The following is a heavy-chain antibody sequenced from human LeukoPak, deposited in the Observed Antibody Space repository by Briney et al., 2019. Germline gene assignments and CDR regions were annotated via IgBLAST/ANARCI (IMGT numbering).Heavy chain of an antibody. J-gene: IGHJ4*02. CDR3: ARGAKGYYDYGPTLYYFDY. CDR2: ISYDGSNK. D-gene: IGHD3-22*01. CDR1: GFTFSSYA. Sequence: GGSLRLSCAASGFTFSSYAMHWVRQAPGKGLERVAVISYDGSNKYYADSVKGRFTISRDNSKNTLYLQMNSLRAEDTAVYYCARGAKGYYDYGPTLYYFDYWGQGTLVTVSS. V-gene: IGHV3-30-3*01.